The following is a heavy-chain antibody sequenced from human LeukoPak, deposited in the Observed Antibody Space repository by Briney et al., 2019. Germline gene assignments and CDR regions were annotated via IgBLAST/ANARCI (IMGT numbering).Heavy chain of an antibody. CDR1: GGSISSYY. D-gene: IGHD3-10*01. CDR2: IYYSGST. CDR3: ARIQGMVRGVIISNNWFDP. J-gene: IGHJ5*02. V-gene: IGHV4-59*01. Sequence: SETLSLTCTVSGGSISSYYWGWIRQPPGKGLEWIGYIYYSGSTNYNPSLKSRVTISVDTSKNQFSLKLSSVTAADTAVYYCARIQGMVRGVIISNNWFDPWGQGTLVTVSS.